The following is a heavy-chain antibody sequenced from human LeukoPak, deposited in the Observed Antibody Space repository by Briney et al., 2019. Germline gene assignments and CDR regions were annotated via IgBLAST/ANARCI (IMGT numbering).Heavy chain of an antibody. V-gene: IGHV4-34*01. J-gene: IGHJ3*02. CDR2: INHSGST. D-gene: IGHD3-22*01. Sequence: SETLSLTCAVYGGSFSGYYWSWIRQPPGKGLEWIGEINHSGSTNYNPSLKSRVTISVDTSKNQFSLKLSSVTAADTAVYYCASLNYYYDSSGIWGQGTMVTVSS. CDR3: ASLNYYYDSSGI. CDR1: GGSFSGYY.